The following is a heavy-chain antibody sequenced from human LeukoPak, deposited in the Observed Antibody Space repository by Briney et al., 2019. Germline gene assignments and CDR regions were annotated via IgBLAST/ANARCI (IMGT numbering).Heavy chain of an antibody. CDR2: ISGSGGST. V-gene: IGHV3-23*01. J-gene: IGHJ5*02. CDR3: AKYRYDFWSGYDH. D-gene: IGHD3-3*01. CDR1: GFTFSSYA. Sequence: GGSLRLSCAASGFTFSSYAMSWVRHAPGERLEWVSAISGSGGSTYYADSVKGRFTISRDNSKNTLYLQMNSLRAEDTAVYYCAKYRYDFWSGYDHWGQGTLVTVSS.